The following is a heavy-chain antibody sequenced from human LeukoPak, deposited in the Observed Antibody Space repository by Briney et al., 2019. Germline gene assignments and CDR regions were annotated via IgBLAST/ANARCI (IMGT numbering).Heavy chain of an antibody. D-gene: IGHD6-13*01. J-gene: IGHJ4*02. CDR2: IIPMSGTA. Sequence: SVKVSCKASGGTFSNHAISWVRQAPGQGLEWMGVIIPMSGTANYAQKFQGRVTITADESTSTVYMELSSLTSEDTAVYYCARWAGESSSWYPALFDYWGQGTWSPSPQ. CDR1: GGTFSNHA. CDR3: ARWAGESSSWYPALFDY. V-gene: IGHV1-69*13.